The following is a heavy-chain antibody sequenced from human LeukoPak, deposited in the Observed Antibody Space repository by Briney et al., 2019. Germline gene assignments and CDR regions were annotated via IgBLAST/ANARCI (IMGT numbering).Heavy chain of an antibody. J-gene: IGHJ5*02. CDR2: IYHRSGTP. CDR3: AGGGNWRLDP. CDR1: GGSINSDDW. V-gene: IGHV4-4*02. Sequence: SGTLSLTCAVSGGSINSDDWWSWVRQSPGKGLEWIGAIYHRSGTPTYNPSLESRVTISVDKSKNQFSLNLSSVTAADTAVYFCAGGGNWRLDPWGQGTLVTVSS. D-gene: IGHD1-1*01.